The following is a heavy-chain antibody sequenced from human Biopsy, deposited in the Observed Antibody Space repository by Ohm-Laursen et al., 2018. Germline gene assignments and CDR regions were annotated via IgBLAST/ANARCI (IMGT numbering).Heavy chain of an antibody. Sequence: SSVKVSCKAPEGTFSNYGVNWVRQAPGQGLEWLGGNIPTLGTGNYAQKFQDRVTVAADTSTSTATMELRSLRSDDTAVYYCATKLTGYFHHWGQGTLVIVSS. CDR2: NIPTLGTG. D-gene: IGHD3-9*01. CDR1: EGTFSNYG. J-gene: IGHJ1*01. V-gene: IGHV1-69*06. CDR3: ATKLTGYFHH.